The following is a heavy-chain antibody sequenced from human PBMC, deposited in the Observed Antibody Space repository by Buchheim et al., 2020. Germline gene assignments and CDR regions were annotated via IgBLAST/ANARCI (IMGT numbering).Heavy chain of an antibody. CDR1: GFTFSDYG. V-gene: IGHV3-30*18. Sequence: QVQLVESGGGVVQPGRSLRLSCAASGFTFSDYGMHWVRQTPGKGLAWVAVISFDESNNNYADPVKGRFTISRATSKNTLSLQMNSLRAEDTAVYYCAKDPGSSGYYNWFDPWGQGTL. CDR3: AKDPGSSGYYNWFDP. CDR2: ISFDESNN. J-gene: IGHJ5*02. D-gene: IGHD3-22*01.